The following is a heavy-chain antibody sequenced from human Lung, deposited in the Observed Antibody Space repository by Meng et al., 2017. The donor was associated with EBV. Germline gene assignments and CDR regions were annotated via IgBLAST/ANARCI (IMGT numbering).Heavy chain of an antibody. D-gene: IGHD2-2*03. J-gene: IGHJ5*02. CDR1: GGSITSSSNY. Sequence: LQLQESGPGLGKPSETLSLTCTVSGGSITSSSNYWGWIRQPPEKGPEWIGYIYYSGTTYYNPSLKSRVTISVDTSKNEFSLKLTSVTASDTAVYYCARTIGYCDSSSCLHWFDPWGQGTLVTVSS. V-gene: IGHV4-39*01. CDR2: IYYSGTT. CDR3: ARTIGYCDSSSCLHWFDP.